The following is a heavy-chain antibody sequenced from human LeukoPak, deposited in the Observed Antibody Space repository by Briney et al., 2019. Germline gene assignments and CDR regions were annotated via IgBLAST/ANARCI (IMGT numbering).Heavy chain of an antibody. D-gene: IGHD2-2*01. CDR1: GYTFTSYG. V-gene: IGHV1-18*01. CDR3: AGDGPRYCSSTSCYHGFDY. CDR2: ISAYNGNT. Sequence: ASVKVSCKASGYTFTSYGISWVRQAPGQGLEWMGWISAYNGNTNYAQKLQGRVTMTTDTSTSTAYMELRSLRSDDTAVYYCAGDGPRYCSSTSCYHGFDYWGQGTLVTVSS. J-gene: IGHJ4*02.